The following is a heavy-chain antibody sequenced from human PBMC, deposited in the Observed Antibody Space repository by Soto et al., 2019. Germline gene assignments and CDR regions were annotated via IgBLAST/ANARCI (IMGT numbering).Heavy chain of an antibody. CDR3: ARLLAPYCGGDCYSGFDY. D-gene: IGHD2-21*02. J-gene: IGHJ4*02. V-gene: IGHV1-46*01. CDR1: GYTFTTYY. Sequence: ASVKVSCKASGYTFTTYYMHWVRQAPGQGLEWMGVIDPSGGRTNYAQKFRGRVTMTRDTSTSTVYMELSSLRSEDTAVYYCARLLAPYCGGDCYSGFDYWGQGTQVTVSS. CDR2: IDPSGGRT.